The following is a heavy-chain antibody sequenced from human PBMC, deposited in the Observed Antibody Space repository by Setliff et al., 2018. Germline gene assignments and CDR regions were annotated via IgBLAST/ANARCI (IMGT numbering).Heavy chain of an antibody. CDR3: ARGVGAMGDY. Sequence: ASVKVSCKASGYTFINYDINWVRQATGQGLEWMGWLNPNISATFYAPKFQGRVTMTRDTSTSTFYMELSSLRSEDAAVYYCARGVGAMGDYWGQGTLVTVSS. V-gene: IGHV1-8*01. J-gene: IGHJ4*02. CDR1: GYTFINYD. D-gene: IGHD1-26*01. CDR2: LNPNISAT.